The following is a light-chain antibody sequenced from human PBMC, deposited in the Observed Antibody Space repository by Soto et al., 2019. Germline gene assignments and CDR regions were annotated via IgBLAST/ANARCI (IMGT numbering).Light chain of an antibody. CDR3: ATWDDDLYTPI. J-gene: IGLJ2*01. Sequence: QSVLTQPPSVSAAPGQKVTISCSGSSSNIGNNYVSWYQQLPGTAPKLLIYDNNKRPSGVSDRFSGSKSGTSASLAITGLRSDDEADYYCATWDDDLYTPIIGGGTKLTVL. CDR2: DNN. V-gene: IGLV1-51*01. CDR1: SSNIGNNY.